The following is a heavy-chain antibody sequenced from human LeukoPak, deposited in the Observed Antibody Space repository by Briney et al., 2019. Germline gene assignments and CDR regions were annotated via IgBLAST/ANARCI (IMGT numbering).Heavy chain of an antibody. CDR2: INPNSGGT. CDR3: ARARRPDFGVVISNWFDP. J-gene: IGHJ5*02. CDR1: GYTFTGYY. V-gene: IGHV1-2*02. Sequence: VASVKVSCKASGYTFTGYYMHWVRQAPGQGLEWMGWINPNSGGTNYAQKFQGRVTMTRDTSISTAYMELSRLRSDDTAVYYCARARRPDFGVVISNWFDPWGQGTLVTVSS. D-gene: IGHD3-3*01.